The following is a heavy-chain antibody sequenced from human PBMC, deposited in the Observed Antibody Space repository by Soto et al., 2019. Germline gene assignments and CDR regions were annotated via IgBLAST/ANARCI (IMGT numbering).Heavy chain of an antibody. J-gene: IGHJ4*02. CDR3: AADHGGNSGAIDY. V-gene: IGHV1-58*01. D-gene: IGHD2-21*02. Sequence: QMQLVQSGPEVKKPGTSVKVSCKASGFTFTSSAVQWVRQARGQRLEWIGWIVVGSGNTNYAQKFQERVTITRDMSTSTAYMELSSLRSEDTAVYYCAADHGGNSGAIDYWGQGTLVTVSS. CDR1: GFTFTSSA. CDR2: IVVGSGNT.